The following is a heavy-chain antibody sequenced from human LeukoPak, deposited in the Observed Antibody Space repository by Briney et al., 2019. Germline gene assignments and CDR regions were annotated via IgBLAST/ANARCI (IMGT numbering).Heavy chain of an antibody. J-gene: IGHJ3*02. CDR3: ARDNGDYGGAFDI. V-gene: IGHV3-66*01. CDR1: GFTVSSNY. D-gene: IGHD4-17*01. CDR2: IYSGGST. Sequence: GGSLRLSCAASGFTVSSNYMTWVRQAPGKGLEWVSVIYSGGSTYYADSVKGRFTISRDNSKNTLYLQMNSLRAEDTAVYYCARDNGDYGGAFDIWGQGTMVTVSS.